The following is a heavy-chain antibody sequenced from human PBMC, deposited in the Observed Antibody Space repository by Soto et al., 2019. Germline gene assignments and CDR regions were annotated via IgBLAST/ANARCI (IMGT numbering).Heavy chain of an antibody. Sequence: SVKVSCKTSGFMFTSSAVQWVRQARGQRLEWIGWLVVGSGNTRYAQHFQERVTLTRDMSTGTAYMELSSLRSEDTAVYYCAAVPVLRFLKWLPAYFDYWGQGTLVTVSS. V-gene: IGHV1-58*01. CDR1: GFMFTSSA. CDR3: AAVPVLRFLKWLPAYFDY. D-gene: IGHD3-3*01. CDR2: LVVGSGNT. J-gene: IGHJ4*02.